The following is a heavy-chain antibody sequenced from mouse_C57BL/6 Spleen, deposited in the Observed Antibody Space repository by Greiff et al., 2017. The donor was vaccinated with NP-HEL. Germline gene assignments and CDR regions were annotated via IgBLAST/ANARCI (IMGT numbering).Heavy chain of an antibody. CDR2: ISSGGSYH. V-gene: IGHV5-6*01. CDR1: GFTFSSYG. D-gene: IGHD1-1*01. Sequence: EVNLVESGGDLVKPGGSLKLSCAASGFTFSSYGMSWVRQTPDKRLEWVATISSGGSYHYHPDSVKGRFTISRDNAKHTMYLQMSSLKSEDTAMYYCARHHGSREPAVLAYWGQGTLVTVSA. J-gene: IGHJ3*01. CDR3: ARHHGSREPAVLAY.